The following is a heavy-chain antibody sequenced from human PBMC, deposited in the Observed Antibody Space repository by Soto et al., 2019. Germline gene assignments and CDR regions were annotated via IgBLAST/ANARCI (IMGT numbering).Heavy chain of an antibody. Sequence: ASVKVSCKASGYTFTSYYMHWVRQAPGQGLEWMGIINPSGGSTSYAQKFQGRVTMTRDTSTSTVYMELSSLRSEDTAVYYCARDFAYYDFWSGYYTGIEIWGQGTMVTVSS. CDR3: ARDFAYYDFWSGYYTGIEI. CDR1: GYTFTSYY. D-gene: IGHD3-3*01. CDR2: INPSGGST. J-gene: IGHJ3*02. V-gene: IGHV1-46*01.